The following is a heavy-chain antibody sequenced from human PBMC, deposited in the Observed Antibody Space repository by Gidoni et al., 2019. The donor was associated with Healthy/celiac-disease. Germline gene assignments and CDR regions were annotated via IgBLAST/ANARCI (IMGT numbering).Heavy chain of an antibody. V-gene: IGHV1-46*01. CDR3: ARDAGVTMVVAAIWFDP. D-gene: IGHD2-15*01. J-gene: IGHJ5*02. Sequence: QVQLVQSGAEVKKPGASVQVSCKASGYTFTSYYMHWVRQAPGQGLEWMGIINPSGGSTSYAQKFQGRVTMTRDTSTSTVYMELSSLRSEDTAVYYCARDAGVTMVVAAIWFDPWGQGTLVTVSS. CDR2: INPSGGST. CDR1: GYTFTSYY.